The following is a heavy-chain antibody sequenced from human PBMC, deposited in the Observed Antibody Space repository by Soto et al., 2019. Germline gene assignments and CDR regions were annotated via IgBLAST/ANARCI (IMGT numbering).Heavy chain of an antibody. CDR1: VFTFSSYS. V-gene: IGHV3-21*01. CDR3: ARANYASSGYYFDY. Sequence: GSLRLSCAASVFTFSSYSMNWVRQAPGKGLEWVSSISISSSYIYYADSVKGRFTISRDNAKNSLYLQMNSLRAEDTAVYYCARANYASSGYYFDYWGQGTLGTVSS. CDR2: ISISSSYI. J-gene: IGHJ4*02. D-gene: IGHD3-22*01.